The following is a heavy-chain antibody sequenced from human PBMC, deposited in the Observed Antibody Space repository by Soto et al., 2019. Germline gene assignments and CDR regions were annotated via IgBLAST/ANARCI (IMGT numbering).Heavy chain of an antibody. Sequence: SETLSLTCTVSEGSINWSPDYWGWLRQPPGKEPQWIASVHYTASTTYYNPSLKSRVTISVDTSKNQFFLNLRSVTAADTAIYYCARATPGYPGRAFQIWGQGKMVTVSS. V-gene: IGHV4-39*02. CDR2: VHYTAST. D-gene: IGHD2-15*01. J-gene: IGHJ3*02. CDR3: ARATPGYPGRAFQI. CDR1: EGSINWSPDY.